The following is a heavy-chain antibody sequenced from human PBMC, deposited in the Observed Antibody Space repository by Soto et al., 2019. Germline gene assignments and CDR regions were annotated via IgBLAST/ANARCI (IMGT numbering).Heavy chain of an antibody. Sequence: GGSLRLSCAASGFTVSSNYMSWVRQAPGKGLEWVSVIYSGGRTDYADSVKGRFTISRDNSKNTLYLQMNSLRAEDTAVYYCATRIEVAGAFDYWGQGTLVTVSS. J-gene: IGHJ4*02. CDR3: ATRIEVAGAFDY. D-gene: IGHD6-19*01. CDR1: GFTVSSNY. V-gene: IGHV3-53*01. CDR2: IYSGGRT.